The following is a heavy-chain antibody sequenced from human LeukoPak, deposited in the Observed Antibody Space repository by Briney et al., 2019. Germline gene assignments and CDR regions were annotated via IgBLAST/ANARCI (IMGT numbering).Heavy chain of an antibody. V-gene: IGHV1-69*05. CDR3: ARDRDGSESYGY. CDR2: IIPIFGTA. D-gene: IGHD3-10*01. J-gene: IGHJ4*02. Sequence: SVKVSCKASGGTFSSYAISWVRQAPGQGLEWMGGIIPIFGTANYAQKFQGRVTITTDESTSTAYMELSSLRSEDTTVYYCARDRDGSESYGYWGQGTLVTVSS. CDR1: GGTFSSYA.